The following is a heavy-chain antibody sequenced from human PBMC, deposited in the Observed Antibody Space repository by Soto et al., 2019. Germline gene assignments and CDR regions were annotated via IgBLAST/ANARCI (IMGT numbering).Heavy chain of an antibody. V-gene: IGHV4-31*03. CDR2: IYYSGST. Sequence: SETLSLTCTVSGGSISSGGYYWSWIRQHPGKGLEWIGYIYYSGSTYYNPSLKSRVTISVDTSKNQFSLKLSSVTAADTAVYYCARDVGYGGYDYYYGMDVWGQGTTVTVSS. D-gene: IGHD5-12*01. CDR3: ARDVGYGGYDYYYGMDV. J-gene: IGHJ6*02. CDR1: GGSISSGGYY.